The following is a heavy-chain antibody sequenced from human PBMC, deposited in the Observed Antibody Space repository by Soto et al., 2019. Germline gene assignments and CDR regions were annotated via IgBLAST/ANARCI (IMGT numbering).Heavy chain of an antibody. J-gene: IGHJ6*02. V-gene: IGHV1-2*02. CDR1: GYTFTGYY. CDR2: INPNSGGT. Sequence: ASVKVSCKASGYTFTGYYMHWVRQAPGQGLEWMGWINPNSGGTNYAQKFQGRVTMTRDTSISTAYMELSRLRADEMAVYYCARECIVVVPAVQWLYGWDVWGRGTTVIVSS. CDR3: ARECIVVVPAVQWLYGWDV. D-gene: IGHD2-2*01.